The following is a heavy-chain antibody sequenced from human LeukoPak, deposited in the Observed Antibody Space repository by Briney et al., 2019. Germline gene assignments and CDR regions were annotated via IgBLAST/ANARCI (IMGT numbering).Heavy chain of an antibody. Sequence: SVKVSCKASGGTFSSYAISWVRQAPGQGLEWMGGIIPIFGTANYAQKFQGRVTITADESTSTAYMELSSLRSEDAAVYYCARAPYSGYDKGFDYWGQGTLVTVSS. CDR1: GGTFSSYA. CDR3: ARAPYSGYDKGFDY. D-gene: IGHD5-12*01. CDR2: IIPIFGTA. J-gene: IGHJ4*02. V-gene: IGHV1-69*13.